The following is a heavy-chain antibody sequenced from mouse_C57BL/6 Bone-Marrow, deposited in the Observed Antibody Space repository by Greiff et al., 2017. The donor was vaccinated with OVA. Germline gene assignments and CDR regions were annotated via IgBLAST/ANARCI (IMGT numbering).Heavy chain of an antibody. CDR3: TREPPYYYGSSWYFDV. CDR2: ISSGGDYI. Sequence: EVQGVESGEGLVKPGGSLKLSCAASGFTFSSYAMSWVRQTPEKRLEWVAYISSGGDYIYYADTVKGRFTISRDNARNTLYLQMSSLKSEDTAMYYCTREPPYYYGSSWYFDVWGTGTTVTVAS. CDR1: GFTFSSYA. J-gene: IGHJ1*03. D-gene: IGHD1-1*01. V-gene: IGHV5-9-1*02.